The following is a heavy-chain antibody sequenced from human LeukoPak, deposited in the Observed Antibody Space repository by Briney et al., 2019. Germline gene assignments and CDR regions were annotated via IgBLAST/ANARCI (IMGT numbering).Heavy chain of an antibody. CDR3: ARATHPSSGWYRIRVPFDY. D-gene: IGHD6-19*01. J-gene: IGHJ4*02. Sequence: PSETLSLTCTVSGGSISSSSYYWGWIRQPPGKGLEWIGSIYYSGSTYYNPSLKSRVTISVDTSKNQFSLKLSSVTAADTAVYYCARATHPSSGWYRIRVPFDYWGQGTLVTVSS. CDR1: GGSISSSSYY. V-gene: IGHV4-39*07. CDR2: IYYSGST.